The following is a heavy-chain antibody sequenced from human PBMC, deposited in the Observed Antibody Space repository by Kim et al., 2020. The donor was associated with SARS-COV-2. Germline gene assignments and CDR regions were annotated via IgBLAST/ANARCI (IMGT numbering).Heavy chain of an antibody. J-gene: IGHJ4*02. CDR3: AIGSYYYDSSGYRG. Sequence: GGSLRLSCAASGFTFDDYAMHWVRQAPGKGLEWVSGISWNSGSIGYADSVKGRFTISRDNAKNSLYLQMNSLRAEDTALYYCAIGSYYYDSSGYRGWGQGTLVTVSS. CDR2: ISWNSGSI. V-gene: IGHV3-9*01. D-gene: IGHD3-22*01. CDR1: GFTFDDYA.